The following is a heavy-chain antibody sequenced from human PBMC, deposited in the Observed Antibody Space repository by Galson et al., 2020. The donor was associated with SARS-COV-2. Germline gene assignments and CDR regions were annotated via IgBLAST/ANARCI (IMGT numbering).Heavy chain of an antibody. D-gene: IGHD3-9*01. CDR2: IYTSGST. Sequence: SETLSLTCTVSGGSISSYYWSWIRQPAGKGLEWIGRIYTSGSTNYNPSLKSRVTMSVDTSKNQFSLKLSSVTAADTAVYYCARGGGYYDWLLSGSSGEYYGMDGWGQGTTVTVSS. CDR3: ARGGGYYDWLLSGSSGEYYGMDG. CDR1: GGSISSYY. J-gene: IGHJ6*02. V-gene: IGHV4-4*07.